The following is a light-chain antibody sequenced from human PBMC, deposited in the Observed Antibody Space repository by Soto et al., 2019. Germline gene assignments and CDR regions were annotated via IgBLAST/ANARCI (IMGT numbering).Light chain of an antibody. CDR1: QSVSSN. CDR3: QQYNNWIT. Sequence: EIVMTQSPATLSVPPGERATLSCRASQSVSSNLAWYQQKPGQAPRLLIYGASTRATGIPARFSGSGSGTEFTLTISSLQSEDFAVYYCQQYNNWITFGQGTRLEI. CDR2: GAS. J-gene: IGKJ5*01. V-gene: IGKV3-15*01.